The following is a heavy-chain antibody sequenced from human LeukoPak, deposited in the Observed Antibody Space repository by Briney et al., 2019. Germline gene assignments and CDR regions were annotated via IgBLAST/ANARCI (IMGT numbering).Heavy chain of an antibody. D-gene: IGHD2-2*01. CDR2: ISYDGSNK. CDR1: GFTFSSYG. CDR3: AKEGARTSLDY. Sequence: GRSLRLSCAASGFTFSSYGMHWVRQAPGKGLEWVAVISYDGSNKYYADSVKGRFTISRDNSKNTLYLQMNSLRAEDTAVYYCAKEGARTSLDYWGQGTLVTVSS. V-gene: IGHV3-30*18. J-gene: IGHJ4*02.